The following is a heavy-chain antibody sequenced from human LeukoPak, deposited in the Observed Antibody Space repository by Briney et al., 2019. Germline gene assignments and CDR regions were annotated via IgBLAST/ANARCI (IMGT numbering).Heavy chain of an antibody. CDR3: ARDPPAVAANTYG. CDR1: GVTVSNNH. CDR2: IYSGGST. J-gene: IGHJ4*02. V-gene: IGHV3-66*01. D-gene: IGHD6-6*01. Sequence: GGSLRLSSAASGVTVSNNHMNWVRQAPGKGLEWVSLIYSGGSTYYADSVKGRFTISRDNSKNTLYLQMNSLRAEDTAVYYCARDPPAVAANTYGWGQGTLVTVSS.